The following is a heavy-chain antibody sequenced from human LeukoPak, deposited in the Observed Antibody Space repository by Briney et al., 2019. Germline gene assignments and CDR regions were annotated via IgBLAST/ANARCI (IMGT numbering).Heavy chain of an antibody. V-gene: IGHV1-2*06. CDR3: ARDVQLVGALGAFDI. CDR2: INPNSGGT. CDR1: GYTFTGYY. J-gene: IGHJ3*02. Sequence: GASVKVSCKASGYTFTGYYMHWVRQAPGQGLEWMGRINPNSGGTNYAQKFQGRVTMTRDTSISTAYMELSRLRSDDTAVYYCARDVQLVGALGAFDIWGQGTMVTVSS. D-gene: IGHD1-26*01.